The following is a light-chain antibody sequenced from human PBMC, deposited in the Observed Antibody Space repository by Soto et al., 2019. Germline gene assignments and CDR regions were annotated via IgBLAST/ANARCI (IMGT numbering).Light chain of an antibody. CDR3: QQRSKWRT. CDR1: QSVSGY. Sequence: EIVLTQSPATLSLSPGERATLSCRASQSVSGYLAWYQQKPGQAPRLLIYDASKRATGIPARFSGSGFGTDFTLTISGLEPEDFAVYYCQQRSKWRTFGQGTKVEIK. V-gene: IGKV3-11*01. J-gene: IGKJ1*01. CDR2: DAS.